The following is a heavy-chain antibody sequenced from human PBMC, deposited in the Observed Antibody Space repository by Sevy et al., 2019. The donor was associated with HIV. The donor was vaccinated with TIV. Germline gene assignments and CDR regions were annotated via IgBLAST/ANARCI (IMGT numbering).Heavy chain of an antibody. D-gene: IGHD6-19*01. V-gene: IGHV3-23*01. J-gene: IGHJ5*02. CDR1: GFTFNNYA. CDR2: ISGSGGST. Sequence: GGSLRLSCAASGFTFNNYAMSWVRQTPGKGLEWVSGISGSGGSTYYAYSVKGRFTISRDNSKNTLDLQMNSLRAEDTAVYYCAKDRSYTSGPNWFDPWGQGTLVTVSS. CDR3: AKDRSYTSGPNWFDP.